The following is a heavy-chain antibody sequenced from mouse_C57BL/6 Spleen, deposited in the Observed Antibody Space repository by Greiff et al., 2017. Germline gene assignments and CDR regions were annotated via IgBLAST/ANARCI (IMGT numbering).Heavy chain of an antibody. J-gene: IGHJ4*01. CDR1: GYTFTSYW. CDR2: IDPSDSYT. V-gene: IGHV1-69*01. Sequence: QVQLQQPGAELVMPGASVKLSCKASGYTFTSYWMHWVKQRPGQGLEWIGEIDPSDSYTNYNQKFKGKSTLTVDKSSSTAYMQLSSLTSEDSAVYYCAKWLRLRTMDYWGQGTSVTVSS. CDR3: AKWLRLRTMDY. D-gene: IGHD3-2*02.